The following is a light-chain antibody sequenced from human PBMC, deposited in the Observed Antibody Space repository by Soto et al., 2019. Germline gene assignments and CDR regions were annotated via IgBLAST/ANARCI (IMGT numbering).Light chain of an antibody. V-gene: IGKV3-20*01. J-gene: IGKJ2*01. CDR1: QSVSSYF. Sequence: EIVLTQSPGTLSLSPGERATLSCRASQSVSSYFLAWYQQKPGQAPRLLIYGASDRATGIPDRFSGSGSGTDFILTISRLEPEDFAVYYCQQYGNSPYTFGQGTKLAIK. CDR3: QQYGNSPYT. CDR2: GAS.